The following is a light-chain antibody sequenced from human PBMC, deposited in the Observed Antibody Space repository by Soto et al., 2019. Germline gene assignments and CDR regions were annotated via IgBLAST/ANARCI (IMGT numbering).Light chain of an antibody. V-gene: IGKV3-20*01. CDR2: VAS. Sequence: EIVLTQSPGTLSLSAGEIATLSCRASQSVSSSYSAWYQQKPGQAPRLLIYVASIRATGLPDRFSGSGSGTDFTLTISRLEPEDFAVSYCQQSRTSLWTFGQGTKVEIK. CDR3: QQSRTSLWT. CDR1: QSVSSSY. J-gene: IGKJ1*01.